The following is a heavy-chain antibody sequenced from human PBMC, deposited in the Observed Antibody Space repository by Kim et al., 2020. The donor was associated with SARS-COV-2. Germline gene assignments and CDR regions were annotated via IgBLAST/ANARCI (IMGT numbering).Heavy chain of an antibody. D-gene: IGHD6-19*01. J-gene: IGHJ3*02. CDR3: ARGRKARYSSGWYSAFDI. V-gene: IGHV4-34*01. CDR1: GGSFSGYY. CDR2: INHSGST. Sequence: SETLSLTCAVYGGSFSGYYWSWIRQPPGKGLEWIGEINHSGSTNYNPSLKSRVTISVDTSKNQFSLKLSSVTAADTAVYYCARGRKARYSSGWYSAFDIWGQGTMVTVSS.